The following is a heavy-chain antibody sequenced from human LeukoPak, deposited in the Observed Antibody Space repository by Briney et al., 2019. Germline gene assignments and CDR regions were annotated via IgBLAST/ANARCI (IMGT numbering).Heavy chain of an antibody. CDR1: GGTFSSYA. CDR3: ASGPGTPKGIDY. Sequence: SVKVSCKASGGTFSSYAISWVRQAPGQGLEWMGGIIPIFGTANYAQKFQGRVTITADESTSTAYMELSSLRSVDTAVYYCASGPGTPKGIDYWGQGTLVTVSS. D-gene: IGHD1-26*01. CDR2: IIPIFGTA. J-gene: IGHJ4*02. V-gene: IGHV1-69*13.